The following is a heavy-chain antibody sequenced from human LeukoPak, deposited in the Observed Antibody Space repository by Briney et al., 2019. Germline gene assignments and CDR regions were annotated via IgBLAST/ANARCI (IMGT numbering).Heavy chain of an antibody. D-gene: IGHD6-19*01. CDR1: GFTFSDYY. CDR3: ALCIAVAGHDFDY. Sequence: GGSLRLSCAASGFTFSDYYMSWIRQAPGKGLEWVSYISSSGSTIYYADSVKGRFTISRDNAKNSLYLQMNSLRAEDTAVYYCALCIAVAGHDFDYWGQGTLVTVSS. J-gene: IGHJ4*02. V-gene: IGHV3-11*01. CDR2: ISSSGSTI.